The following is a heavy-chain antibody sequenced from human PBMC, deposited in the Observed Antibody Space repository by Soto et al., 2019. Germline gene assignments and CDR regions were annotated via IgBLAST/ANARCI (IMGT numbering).Heavy chain of an antibody. V-gene: IGHV4-59*08. CDR3: ATLAGGCSSTSCYFNGYDSYWFDP. Sequence: SETLSLTCTVSGGSISSYYWSWIRQPPGKGLEWIGYIYYSGGTNYNPSLKSRVTISVDTSKNQFSLKLSSVTAADTAVYYCATLAGGCSSTSCYFNGYDSYWFDPWGQGTLVTVSS. CDR1: GGSISSYY. D-gene: IGHD2-2*01. J-gene: IGHJ5*02. CDR2: IYYSGGT.